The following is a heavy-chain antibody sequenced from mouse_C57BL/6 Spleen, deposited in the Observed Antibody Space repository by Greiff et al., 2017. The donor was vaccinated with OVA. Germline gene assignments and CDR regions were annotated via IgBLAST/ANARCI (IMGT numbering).Heavy chain of an antibody. V-gene: IGHV1-59*01. J-gene: IGHJ2*01. Sequence: QVQLKQPGAELVRPGTSVKLSCKASGYTFTSYWMHWVKQRPGQGLEWIGVIDPSDSYTNYNQKFKGKATLTVDTSSSTAYMQLSSLTSEDSAVYYCARGDYYGSSFRDFDYWGQGTTLTVSS. D-gene: IGHD1-1*01. CDR3: ARGDYYGSSFRDFDY. CDR1: GYTFTSYW. CDR2: IDPSDSYT.